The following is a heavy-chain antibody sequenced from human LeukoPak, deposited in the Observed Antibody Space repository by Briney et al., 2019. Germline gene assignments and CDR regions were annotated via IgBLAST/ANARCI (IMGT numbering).Heavy chain of an antibody. D-gene: IGHD3-10*01. CDR2: ISYDGSNK. CDR3: AKGGGDGSGTDFDI. CDR1: GFTFSSYG. V-gene: IGHV3-30*18. J-gene: IGHJ3*02. Sequence: GGSLRLSCAASGFTFSSYGMHWVRQAPGKGLEWVAVISYDGSNKYYADSVKGRFTISRDNSKNTLYLQMNSLRAEDTAVYYCAKGGGDGSGTDFDIWGQGTMVTVSS.